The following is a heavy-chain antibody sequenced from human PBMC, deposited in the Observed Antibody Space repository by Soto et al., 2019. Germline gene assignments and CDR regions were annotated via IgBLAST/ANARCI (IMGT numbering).Heavy chain of an antibody. CDR1: GGSISSSSYY. Sequence: PSETLSLTCTVSGGSISSSSYYWGWIRQPPGKGLEWIGSIYYSGSTYYNPSLKSRVTISVDTSKNQFSLKLSSVTAADTAVYYCARQGSGYDWIYFDYWGQGTLVTVSS. CDR3: ARQGSGYDWIYFDY. CDR2: IYYSGST. V-gene: IGHV4-39*01. D-gene: IGHD5-12*01. J-gene: IGHJ4*02.